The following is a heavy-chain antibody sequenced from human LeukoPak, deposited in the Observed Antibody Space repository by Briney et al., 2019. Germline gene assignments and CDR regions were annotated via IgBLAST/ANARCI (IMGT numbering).Heavy chain of an antibody. V-gene: IGHV1-2*06. CDR3: AREGYDSSGYYPFNYYYYYMDV. Sequence: ASVKVSCKTSGYSFTSQDMHWVRQAPGQGLEWMGRINPNSGGTNYAQKFQGRVTMTRDTSISTAYMELSRLRSDDTAVYYCAREGYDSSGYYPFNYYYYYMDVWGKGTTVTVSS. J-gene: IGHJ6*03. CDR2: INPNSGGT. D-gene: IGHD3-22*01. CDR1: GYSFTSQD.